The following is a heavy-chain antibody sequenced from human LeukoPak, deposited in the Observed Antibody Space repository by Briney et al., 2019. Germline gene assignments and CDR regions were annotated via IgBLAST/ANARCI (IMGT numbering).Heavy chain of an antibody. V-gene: IGHV3-21*01. Sequence: KSGGSLRLSCAASGFTFSSYSMNWVRQAPGKGLEWVSSISSSSSYIYYADSVKGRSTISRDNAKNSLYLQMNSLRAEDTAVYYCASGIQAAPYWGQGTLVTVSS. CDR2: ISSSSSYI. CDR1: GFTFSSYS. CDR3: ASGIQAAPY. J-gene: IGHJ4*02. D-gene: IGHD2-2*01.